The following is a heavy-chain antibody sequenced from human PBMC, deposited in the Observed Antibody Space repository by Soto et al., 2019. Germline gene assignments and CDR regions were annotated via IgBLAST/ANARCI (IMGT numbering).Heavy chain of an antibody. Sequence: QVQLQESGPGLVKPSETLSLTCTVSGGSISSYYWSWIRQPPGKGLEWIGYIYYSGSTNYNPSLKSRVTISVDTSKNQFSLKLSSVTAADTAVYYCARDSPAASRGPFDPWGQGTLVTVSS. CDR1: GGSISSYY. J-gene: IGHJ5*02. V-gene: IGHV4-59*01. CDR3: ARDSPAASRGPFDP. D-gene: IGHD2-2*01. CDR2: IYYSGST.